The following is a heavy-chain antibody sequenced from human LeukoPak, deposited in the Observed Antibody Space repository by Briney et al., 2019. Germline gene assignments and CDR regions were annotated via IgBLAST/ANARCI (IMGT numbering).Heavy chain of an antibody. CDR2: INSDESTI. J-gene: IGHJ4*02. Sequence: PGGSLRLSCAASGFTFSRHWMHWVRQAPGKGLVWVSRINSDESTIDYADSVKGRFTISRDNVKNTVYLQMNSLRAEDTAVYYCIRALSGRDDYWGQGTLVTVSS. CDR3: IRALSGRDDY. V-gene: IGHV3-74*01. CDR1: GFTFSRHW. D-gene: IGHD2-15*01.